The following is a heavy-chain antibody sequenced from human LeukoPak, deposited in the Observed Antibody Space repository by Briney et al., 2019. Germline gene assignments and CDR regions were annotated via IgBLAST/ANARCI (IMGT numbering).Heavy chain of an antibody. Sequence: PSETPSLTCTVSGYSISSGHNWGWIRQPPGKGLEWIGSIYHSGSTYYNPSLKSRVTISVDTSKNQFSLKLSSVTAADTAVYYCARDMSGWNYYYYYMDVWGKGTTVTVSS. CDR2: IYHSGST. CDR1: GYSISSGHN. D-gene: IGHD6-19*01. CDR3: ARDMSGWNYYYYYMDV. J-gene: IGHJ6*03. V-gene: IGHV4-38-2*02.